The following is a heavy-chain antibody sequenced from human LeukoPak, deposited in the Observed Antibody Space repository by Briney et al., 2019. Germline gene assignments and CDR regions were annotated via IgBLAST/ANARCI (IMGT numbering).Heavy chain of an antibody. V-gene: IGHV3-53*01. D-gene: IGHD4-17*01. J-gene: IGHJ4*02. Sequence: PGGSLRPSCSASGLTVTDNYMSWVRQAPGKGLEWVSVIFPDGRTYHSDSLKGRFTISRDKSKNTVLLQINGLRADDTALYHCARTNPVYGDFDYWGQGVLVTVPS. CDR3: ARTNPVYGDFDY. CDR1: GLTVTDNY. CDR2: IFPDGRT.